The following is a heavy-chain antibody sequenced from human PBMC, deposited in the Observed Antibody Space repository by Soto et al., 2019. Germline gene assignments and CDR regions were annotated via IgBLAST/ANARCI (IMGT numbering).Heavy chain of an antibody. J-gene: IGHJ4*02. CDR3: ARSTNDYGDRH. CDR2: MNPNSGNT. V-gene: IGHV1-8*01. CDR1: GYTLTRYD. D-gene: IGHD4-17*01. Sequence: QVQLVQSGAEVKKPGASVKVSFKASGYTLTRYDVNWVRQATGQGLEWMGWMNPNSGNTGYAQKFQGRVTMTRNTAISTAYMELSSLRSEDTAMYYCARSTNDYGDRHWGQGNLVTVSS.